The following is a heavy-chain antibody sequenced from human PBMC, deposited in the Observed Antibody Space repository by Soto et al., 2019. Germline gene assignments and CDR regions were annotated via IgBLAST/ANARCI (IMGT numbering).Heavy chain of an antibody. D-gene: IGHD3-3*01. V-gene: IGHV1-8*01. J-gene: IGHJ6*02. CDR3: ARGSGFWSGYCMDV. Sequence: ASVKVSCKASGYTFTSYDINWVRQAPGQGVEWMGWMNPNTGNTGYAQKFQGRVTMTRNTSISTAYMELSSLRYEDTAVYYCARGSGFWSGYCMDVWGQGTTVTVSS. CDR2: MNPNTGNT. CDR1: GYTFTSYD.